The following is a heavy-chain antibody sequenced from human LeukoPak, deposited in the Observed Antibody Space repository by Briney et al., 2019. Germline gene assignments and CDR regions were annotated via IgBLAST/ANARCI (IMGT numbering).Heavy chain of an antibody. Sequence: GGSLRLSCAASGFTFSTYWIHWVRQAPGKGLAWVSRIYSDGSSTTYADSVKGRFTISRDNAENTVYLQMNSLRAEDTAVYYCAGLPSSSWSPDYWGQGTLVTVSS. J-gene: IGHJ4*02. CDR2: IYSDGSST. CDR1: GFTFSTYW. D-gene: IGHD6-13*01. V-gene: IGHV3-74*03. CDR3: AGLPSSSWSPDY.